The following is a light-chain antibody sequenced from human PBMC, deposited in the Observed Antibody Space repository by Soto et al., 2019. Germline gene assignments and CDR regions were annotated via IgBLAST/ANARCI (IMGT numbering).Light chain of an antibody. CDR3: MQTIQLPIT. J-gene: IGKJ5*01. V-gene: IGKV2D-29*01. CDR2: EVS. CDR1: QSLLQSDGKTY. Sequence: DIVMTQTPLSLSVTPGQPASISCKSSQSLLQSDGKTYLFWLLQKPGQPPKLLIYEVSKRFSGVPDRFSGSGSGTEFTLTISRVEAEDVGVYYCMQTIQLPITFGQGTRLEIK.